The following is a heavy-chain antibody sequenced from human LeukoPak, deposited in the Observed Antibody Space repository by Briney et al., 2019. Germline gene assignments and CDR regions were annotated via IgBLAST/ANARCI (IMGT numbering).Heavy chain of an antibody. CDR3: AKGYSNYVGPFDY. Sequence: PGGSLRLSCAASGFTFSSYGMHWVRQTPGKGLEWVAFIRYDGSNKYYADSVKGRFTISRDNSKNTLYLQMNSLRAEDTAVYYCAKGYSNYVGPFDYGGQGPLVPVPS. J-gene: IGHJ4*02. V-gene: IGHV3-30*02. CDR1: GFTFSSYG. D-gene: IGHD4-11*01. CDR2: IRYDGSNK.